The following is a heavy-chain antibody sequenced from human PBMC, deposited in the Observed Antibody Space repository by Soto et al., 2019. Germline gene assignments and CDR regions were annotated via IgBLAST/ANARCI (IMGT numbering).Heavy chain of an antibody. CDR2: ISGSGGST. CDR3: AKELRFLEWLFNYFDY. CDR1: GFTFSSYA. V-gene: IGHV3-23*01. Sequence: GGSLRLSCAAAGFTFSSYAMSWVRQAPGKGLEWVSAISGSGGSTYYADSVKGRFTISRDNSKNTLYLQMNSLRAEDTAVYYCAKELRFLEWLFNYFDYWGQGTLVTVSS. J-gene: IGHJ4*02. D-gene: IGHD3-3*01.